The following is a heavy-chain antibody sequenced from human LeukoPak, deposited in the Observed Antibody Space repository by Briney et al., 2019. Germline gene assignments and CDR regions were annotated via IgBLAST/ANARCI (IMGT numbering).Heavy chain of an antibody. CDR1: GFTFSSYA. CDR2: ISYDGNNK. Sequence: PGGSLRLSCAASGFTFSSYAMHWVRQAPGKGLEWVAVISYDGNNKYYADSVKGRFTISRDNSKNTLYLQMNSLRAEDTAVYYCASGDSGSYWGGVDYWGQGTLVTVSS. V-gene: IGHV3-30-3*01. J-gene: IGHJ4*02. D-gene: IGHD1-26*01. CDR3: ASGDSGSYWGGVDY.